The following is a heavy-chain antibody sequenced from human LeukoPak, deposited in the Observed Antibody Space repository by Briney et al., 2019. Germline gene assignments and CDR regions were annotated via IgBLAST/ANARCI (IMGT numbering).Heavy chain of an antibody. CDR2: INHSGST. CDR3: AREGARYYYGSGRSSYYYYMDV. V-gene: IGHV4-34*01. D-gene: IGHD3-10*01. Sequence: SETLSLTCAVYGGSFSDYYWSWIRQPPGKGLEWIGEINHSGSTNYNPSLKSRVTISVDTSKNQFSLKLSSVTAADTAVYYCAREGARYYYGSGRSSYYYYMDVWGKGTTVTISS. J-gene: IGHJ6*03. CDR1: GGSFSDYY.